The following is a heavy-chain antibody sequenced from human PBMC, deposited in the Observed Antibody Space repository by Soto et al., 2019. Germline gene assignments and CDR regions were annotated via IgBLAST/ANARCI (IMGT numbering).Heavy chain of an antibody. J-gene: IGHJ4*02. V-gene: IGHV3-7*01. Sequence: GGSLRLSCAASGFTFSSYWMSWVRQAPGKGLEWVANIKQDGSEKYYVDSVKGRFTISRDNAKNSLYLQMNSLRAEDTAVYYCARDRRIATEFSSIKFDYWGQGTLVTVSS. CDR3: ARDRRIATEFSSIKFDY. CDR1: GFTFSSYW. CDR2: IKQDGSEK. D-gene: IGHD6-13*01.